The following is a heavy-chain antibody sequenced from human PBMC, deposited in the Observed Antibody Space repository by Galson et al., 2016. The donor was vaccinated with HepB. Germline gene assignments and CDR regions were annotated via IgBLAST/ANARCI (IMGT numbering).Heavy chain of an antibody. V-gene: IGHV3-7*01. CDR3: LADTYAFDL. D-gene: IGHD2-15*01. CDR1: GFTFSNYW. CDR2: ILKDGSEK. Sequence: SLRLSCAASGFTFSNYWMTWVRQAPGKGLEWVANILKDGSEKYSDSVRGRFVISRDNAKRSLYLQMDSLRAEDTAMYYCLADTYAFDLWGQGTMVTVSS. J-gene: IGHJ3*01.